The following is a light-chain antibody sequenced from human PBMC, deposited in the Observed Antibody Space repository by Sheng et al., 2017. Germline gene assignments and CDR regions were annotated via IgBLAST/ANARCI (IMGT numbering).Light chain of an antibody. CDR3: QTWGTGTHPV. Sequence: QTVLTQSPSASASLGASVKLTCTLTSGHRYAIAWHQQQPEKGPRFLMKINNDGSHVKGDGIPDRFSGSSSGTERYLTISSLQSEDEADYYCQTWGTGTHPVFGG. J-gene: IGLJ3*02. V-gene: IGLV4-69*01. CDR1: SGHRYA. CDR2: INNDGSH.